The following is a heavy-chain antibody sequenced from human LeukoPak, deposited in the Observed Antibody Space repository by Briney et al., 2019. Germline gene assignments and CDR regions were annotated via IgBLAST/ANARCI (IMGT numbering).Heavy chain of an antibody. CDR2: IYYSGST. D-gene: IGHD4-17*01. Sequence: TSETLSLTCTVSGGSISSYYWSWIRQPPGKGLEWIGYIYYSGSTNYNPSLKSRVTISVDTSKNQFSLKLSSVTAADTAVYYCARHSSYGALDYWGQGTLVTVSS. V-gene: IGHV4-59*08. CDR1: GGSISSYY. CDR3: ARHSSYGALDY. J-gene: IGHJ4*02.